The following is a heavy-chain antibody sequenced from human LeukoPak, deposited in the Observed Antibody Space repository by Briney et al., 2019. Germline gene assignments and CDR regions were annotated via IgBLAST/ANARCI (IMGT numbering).Heavy chain of an antibody. D-gene: IGHD3-22*01. J-gene: IGHJ4*02. CDR2: TYHSGST. CDR3: ARGPYYDSSGYLFDY. V-gene: IGHV4-30-2*01. CDR1: GGSISSGGYS. Sequence: TLSLTCTVSGGSISSGGYSWSWIRQPPGKGLEWIGYTYHSGSTYYNPSLKSRVTISVDRSKNQFSLKLSSVTAADTAVYYCARGPYYDSSGYLFDYWGQGTLVTVSS.